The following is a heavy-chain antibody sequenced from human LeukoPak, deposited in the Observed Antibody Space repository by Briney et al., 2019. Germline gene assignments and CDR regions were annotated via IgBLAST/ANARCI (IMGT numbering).Heavy chain of an antibody. D-gene: IGHD2-2*01. J-gene: IGHJ6*02. CDR1: GGSISSYY. V-gene: IGHV4-59*08. CDR3: AGVPSDYYLGMDV. Sequence: PSETLSLTCTVSGGSISSYYWSWIRQPPGKGLEWIGYVYYSGSTNYNPSLKSRVTISVDTSKSQFSLKLTSVSAADTAVYYCAGVPSDYYLGMDVWGQGTTVTVSS. CDR2: VYYSGST.